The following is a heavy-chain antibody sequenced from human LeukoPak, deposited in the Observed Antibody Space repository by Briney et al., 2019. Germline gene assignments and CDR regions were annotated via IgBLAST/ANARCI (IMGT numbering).Heavy chain of an antibody. CDR2: IYTSGSP. CDR1: GGSISSYS. D-gene: IGHD3-22*01. J-gene: IGHJ4*02. V-gene: IGHV4-4*07. Sequence: SETLSLTCTVSGGSISSYSWSWIRQPAGKGLEWIGRIYTSGSPNYNPSLKSRVTMSVDTSKNQFSLKLSSVTAADTAVYYCAREPYDSTDPYYFDYWGQGTRVTVSS. CDR3: AREPYDSTDPYYFDY.